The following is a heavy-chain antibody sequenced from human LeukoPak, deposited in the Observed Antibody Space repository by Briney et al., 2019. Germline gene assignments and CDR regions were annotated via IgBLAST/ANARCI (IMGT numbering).Heavy chain of an antibody. CDR3: ARTLLRLYGMDV. J-gene: IGHJ6*02. D-gene: IGHD3-3*01. Sequence: SGGSLRLSCAASGFTFSSYGMHWVRQAPGKGLEWVAVIWYDGSNKYYADSVKGRFTISRDNSKNTLYLQMNSLRAEDTAVYYCARTLLRLYGMDVWGQGTTVTVSS. CDR2: IWYDGSNK. V-gene: IGHV3-33*01. CDR1: GFTFSSYG.